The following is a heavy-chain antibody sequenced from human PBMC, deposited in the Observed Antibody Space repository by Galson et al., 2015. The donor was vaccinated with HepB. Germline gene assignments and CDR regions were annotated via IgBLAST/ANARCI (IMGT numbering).Heavy chain of an antibody. CDR2: ISSSSSTI. J-gene: IGHJ6*02. Sequence: SLRLSCAASGFTFSSYSMNWVRQAPGKGLEWVSYISSSSSTIYYADSVKGRFTISRDNAKNSLYLQMNSLRDEDTAVYYCARDGESGYDYYYYGMDVWGQGTTVTVSS. CDR3: ARDGESGYDYYYYGMDV. CDR1: GFTFSSYS. D-gene: IGHD5-12*01. V-gene: IGHV3-48*02.